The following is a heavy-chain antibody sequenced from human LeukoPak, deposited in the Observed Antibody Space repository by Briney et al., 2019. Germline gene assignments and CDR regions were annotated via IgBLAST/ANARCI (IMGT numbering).Heavy chain of an antibody. CDR2: IYHSGST. V-gene: IGHV4-38-2*02. CDR1: GYSISSGYY. J-gene: IGHJ4*02. Sequence: SETLSLTCTVSGYSISSGYYWGWIRQPPGKGLEWIGSIYHSGSTYYNPSLKSRVTISVDTSKNQFSLKLSSVTAADTAVYYCARGAPGYWGQGTLVTVSS. CDR3: ARGAPGY.